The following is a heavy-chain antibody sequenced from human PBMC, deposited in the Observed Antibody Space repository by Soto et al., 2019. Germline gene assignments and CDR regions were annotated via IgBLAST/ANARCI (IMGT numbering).Heavy chain of an antibody. V-gene: IGHV4-34*01. J-gene: IGHJ4*02. D-gene: IGHD3-10*01. Sequence: SETLSLTCAVYGGSFSGYYWSWIRQPPGKGLEWIGEINHSGSTDYNPSLKSRVTISVDTSKNQFSLKLSSVTAADTAVYYCATGPFGSGSYYNYYFDYWGQGTLVTVSS. CDR1: GGSFSGYY. CDR2: INHSGST. CDR3: ATGPFGSGSYYNYYFDY.